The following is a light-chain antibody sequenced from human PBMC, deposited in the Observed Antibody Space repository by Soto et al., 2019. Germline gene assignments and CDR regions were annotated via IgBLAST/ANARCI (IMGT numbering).Light chain of an antibody. CDR3: QHYNNWLYT. CDR2: GAS. CDR1: QSVSSN. J-gene: IGKJ2*01. V-gene: IGKV3-15*01. Sequence: EIVMTQSPATLSVSPGERATLSCRASQSVSSNLAWYQQKPGQAPRLLIYGASTRATGIPARFSGSGSGTEFTLTISSLQSDYFAVYYCQHYNNWLYTFGQGTKMEIK.